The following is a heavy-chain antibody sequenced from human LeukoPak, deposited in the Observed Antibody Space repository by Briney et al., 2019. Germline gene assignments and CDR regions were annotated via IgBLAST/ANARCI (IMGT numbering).Heavy chain of an antibody. J-gene: IGHJ6*02. CDR3: AKVSQCSSGWYWRYGMDV. D-gene: IGHD6-19*01. V-gene: IGHV3-30*02. CDR2: IRYDGSNK. Sequence: GGSLRLSCAASGFTFSSYGMHWVRQAPGKGLEWVAFIRYDGSNKYYADSVKGRFTISRDNSKNTLYLQMNSLRAEDTAVYYCAKVSQCSSGWYWRYGMDVWGQGTTVTVSS. CDR1: GFTFSSYG.